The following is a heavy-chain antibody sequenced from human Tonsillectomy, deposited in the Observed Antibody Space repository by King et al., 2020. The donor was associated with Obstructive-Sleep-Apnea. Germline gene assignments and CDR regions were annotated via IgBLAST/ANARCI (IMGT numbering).Heavy chain of an antibody. V-gene: IGHV4-39*07. CDR2: IYYSGST. Sequence: QLQESGQGLVKPSETLSLTCTVSGGSISSSSYYWGWIRQPPGKGLEWIGSIYYSGSTYYNPSLKSRVTISVDTSKNQFSLKLSSVTAADTAVYYCARDTRWELPDDNFSYWYFDLWGRGTLVTVSS. CDR1: GGSISSSSYY. CDR3: ARDTRWELPDDNFSYWYFDL. D-gene: IGHD1-26*01. J-gene: IGHJ2*01.